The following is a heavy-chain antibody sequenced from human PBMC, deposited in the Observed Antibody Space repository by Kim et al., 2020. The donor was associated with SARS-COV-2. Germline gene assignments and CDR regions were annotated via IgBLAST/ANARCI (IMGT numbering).Heavy chain of an antibody. CDR1: GFTFSSYS. CDR3: ARDFSEWYNYGMDV. J-gene: IGHJ6*02. Sequence: GGSLRLPCAASGFTFSSYSMNWVRQAPGKGLEWVSSISSSSSYIYYADSVKGRFTISRDNAKNSLYLQMNSLRAEDTAVYYCARDFSEWYNYGMDVWGQGTTVTVSS. D-gene: IGHD2-8*01. V-gene: IGHV3-21*01. CDR2: ISSSSSYI.